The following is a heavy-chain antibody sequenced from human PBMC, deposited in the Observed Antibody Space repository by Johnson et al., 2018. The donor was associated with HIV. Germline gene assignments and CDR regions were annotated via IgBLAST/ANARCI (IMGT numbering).Heavy chain of an antibody. Sequence: QVQLVESGGGVVQPGRSLRLSCAASGFTFSSYGMHWVRQAPGKGLEWVAVISYDGSNKYYADSVKGRFTISRDNSKNTLYLQMNSLRAEDTAVYYCANFGSSSSRSAFDIWGQVTMVTVSS. D-gene: IGHD6-6*01. CDR2: ISYDGSNK. CDR1: GFTFSSYG. CDR3: ANFGSSSSRSAFDI. J-gene: IGHJ3*02. V-gene: IGHV3-30*18.